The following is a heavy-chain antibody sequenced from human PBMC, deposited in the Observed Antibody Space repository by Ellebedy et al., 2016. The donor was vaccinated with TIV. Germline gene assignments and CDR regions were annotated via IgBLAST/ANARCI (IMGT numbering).Heavy chain of an antibody. CDR1: GFTVNSYF. CDR2: IYKDGGT. V-gene: IGHV3-66*01. D-gene: IGHD3-10*01. CDR3: ARDPGGGGNYGDNWFDP. Sequence: PGGSLRLSCAASGFTVNSYFMSWVRQAPGKGLEWVSIIYKDGGTNYTDSVLGRFTISRDSSENTLYLQMDSLRAEDTAVYYCARDPGGGGNYGDNWFDPWGQGTLVTASS. J-gene: IGHJ5*02.